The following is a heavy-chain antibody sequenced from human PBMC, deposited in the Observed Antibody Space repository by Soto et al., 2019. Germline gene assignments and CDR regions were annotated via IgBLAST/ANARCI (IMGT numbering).Heavy chain of an antibody. CDR3: AHSRCGGDCLQSYSSHYYYGMDV. D-gene: IGHD2-21*02. J-gene: IGHJ6*02. CDR2: IYWDDDK. V-gene: IGHV2-5*02. Sequence: SGPTLVNPTQTLTLTCTFSGFSLSTSGVGVGWIRQPPGKALEWLALIYWDDDKRYSPSLKSRLTVTKDTSKNQVVLTMTNMDPVDTATYYCAHSRCGGDCLQSYSSHYYYGMDVWGQGTTVTVSS. CDR1: GFSLSTSGVG.